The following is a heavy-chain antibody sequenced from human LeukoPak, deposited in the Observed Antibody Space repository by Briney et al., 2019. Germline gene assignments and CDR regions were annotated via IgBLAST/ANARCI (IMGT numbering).Heavy chain of an antibody. J-gene: IGHJ4*02. CDR3: AGESLEMATIPFGY. D-gene: IGHD5-24*01. Sequence: PGGSLRLSCAVSGFTFRSYSMNWVRQAPGKGLEWVSSISSSGSYIHYADSVKGRFIISRDNAKNSLYLQMNSLRAEDTAVYYCAGESLEMATIPFGYWGQGTLVTVSS. CDR1: GFTFRSYS. CDR2: ISSSGSYI. V-gene: IGHV3-21*01.